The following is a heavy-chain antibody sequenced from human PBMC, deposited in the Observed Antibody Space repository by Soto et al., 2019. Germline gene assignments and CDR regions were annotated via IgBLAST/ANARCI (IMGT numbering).Heavy chain of an antibody. D-gene: IGHD6-13*01. CDR2: ISSSGNTI. V-gene: IGHV3-11*01. Sequence: GGSLRLSCAASGFTFSDYYMSWIRQAPGKGLEWVSYISSSGNTIIYADSVKGRFTISRDNAKNSLYLQVSSLRAEDTAVYYCTRARSSSSWTSFDFWGQGSLVTVSS. CDR1: GFTFSDYY. J-gene: IGHJ4*02. CDR3: TRARSSSSWTSFDF.